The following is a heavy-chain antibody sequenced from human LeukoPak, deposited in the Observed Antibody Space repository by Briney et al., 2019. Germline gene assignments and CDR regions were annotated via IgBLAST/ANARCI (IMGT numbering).Heavy chain of an antibody. CDR1: GGSISSSSYY. V-gene: IGHV4-39*01. D-gene: IGHD3-22*01. CDR2: IYYSGST. CDR3: ARLFTGYYYDSSGTLLDY. J-gene: IGHJ4*02. Sequence: SETLSLTCTVSGGSISSSSYYWGWIRQAPGKGLEWIGSIYYSGSTYYNPSLKSRVTISVDTSKNQFSLKLSSVTAADTAVYYCARLFTGYYYDSSGTLLDYWGQGTLVTVSS.